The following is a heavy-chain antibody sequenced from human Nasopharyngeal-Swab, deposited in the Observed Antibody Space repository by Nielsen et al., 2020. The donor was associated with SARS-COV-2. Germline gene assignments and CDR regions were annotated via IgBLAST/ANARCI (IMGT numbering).Heavy chain of an antibody. CDR1: GFTFSNSA. CDR3: AKEEVPNDY. J-gene: IGHJ4*02. CDR2: ISISGATT. V-gene: IGHV3-23*01. Sequence: GESLKISCSVSGFTFSNSALCWVRQAPGKGLEWVSAISISGATTFYADSVRGRFTISRDNDRNTVYLQMSSLTVEDTAIYYCAKEEVPNDYWGQGTLVTVS. D-gene: IGHD4/OR15-4a*01.